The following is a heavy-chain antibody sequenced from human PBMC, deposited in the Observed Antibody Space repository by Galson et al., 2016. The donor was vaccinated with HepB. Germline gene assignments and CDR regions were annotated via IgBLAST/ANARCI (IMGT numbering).Heavy chain of an antibody. V-gene: IGHV4-31*03. CDR2: IFYSGTT. J-gene: IGHJ5*01. CDR3: ARTTGDCGGDCSWFDP. Sequence: LSLTCTVSGGSISRAKYYWSWIRQHPGRGLEWIGYIFYSGTTHYNPSLKSRVTISMDTSKNHFSLNLNSVTAADTAVYYCARTTGDCGGDCSWFDPWGQGTLVTVSS. CDR1: GGSISRAKYY. D-gene: IGHD2-21*02.